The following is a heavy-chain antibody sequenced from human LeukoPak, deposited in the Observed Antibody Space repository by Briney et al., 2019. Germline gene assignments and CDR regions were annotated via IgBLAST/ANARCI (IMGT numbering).Heavy chain of an antibody. V-gene: IGHV3-53*01. J-gene: IGHJ4*02. CDR1: GFTVSSNY. D-gene: IGHD1-26*01. CDR3: AKDSRVGAYDYFDY. CDR2: IYSGGST. Sequence: PGGSLRLSCAASGFTVSSNYMSWVRQAPGKGLEWVSVIYSGGSTYYADSVKGRFTISRDNSKNTLYLQMNSPRAEDTAVYYCAKDSRVGAYDYFDYWGQGTLVTVSS.